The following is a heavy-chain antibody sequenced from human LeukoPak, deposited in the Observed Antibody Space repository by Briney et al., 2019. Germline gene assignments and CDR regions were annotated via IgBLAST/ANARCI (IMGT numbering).Heavy chain of an antibody. Sequence: SETLSLTCAVYGGSFSGYYWSWIRQPPGKGLEWIGEINHSGSTNYNPSLKSRVTISVDTSKNQFSLKLSSVTAADTAVYYCARGARLYGVDYWGQGTLVTVPS. CDR1: GGSFSGYY. J-gene: IGHJ4*02. CDR2: INHSGST. V-gene: IGHV4-34*01. CDR3: ARGARLYGVDY. D-gene: IGHD4-17*01.